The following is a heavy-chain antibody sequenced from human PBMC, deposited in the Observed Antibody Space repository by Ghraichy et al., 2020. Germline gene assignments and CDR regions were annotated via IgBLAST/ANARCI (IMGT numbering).Heavy chain of an antibody. V-gene: IGHV3-48*02. CDR3: ARGSTVVRFYYYDGMDV. D-gene: IGHD4-23*01. J-gene: IGHJ6*02. CDR1: GFTFNAYS. CDR2: ITGSSRTK. Sequence: GGSLRLSCVGSGFTFNAYSMNWVRQSPGKGLEWVSYITGSSRTKSYADSVKGRFTISRDNARNSLYLQMNSLRDKDTAVYYCARGSTVVRFYYYDGMDVWGQGTTVTVSS.